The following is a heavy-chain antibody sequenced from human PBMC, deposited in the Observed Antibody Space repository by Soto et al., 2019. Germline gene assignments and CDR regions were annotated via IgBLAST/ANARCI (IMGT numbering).Heavy chain of an antibody. CDR1: GFTFSSYW. J-gene: IGHJ5*02. Sequence: PGGSLRLSCAASGFTFSSYWMHWVRQAPGKGLVWVSRINSDGSSTSYADSVKGRFTISRDNAKNTLYLQMNSLRAEDTAVYYCARDIGLWFGELSHWFDPWGQGTLVTVS. CDR2: INSDGSST. D-gene: IGHD3-10*01. CDR3: ARDIGLWFGELSHWFDP. V-gene: IGHV3-74*01.